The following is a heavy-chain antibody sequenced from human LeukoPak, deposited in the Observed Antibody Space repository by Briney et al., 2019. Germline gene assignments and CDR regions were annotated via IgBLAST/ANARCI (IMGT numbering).Heavy chain of an antibody. D-gene: IGHD2-21*01. J-gene: IGHJ5*02. CDR3: ARDLGKGNLGDS. Sequence: SVKVSCKASAGTFNNYAISWVRQAPGQGLEWMGGIIPVFGTAHYGQNFQGRVTITTDEFTSTVYMEFIRLRSEDTAVYYCARDLGKGNLGDSWGQGTLVTVSS. CDR2: IIPVFGTA. CDR1: AGTFNNYA. V-gene: IGHV1-69*05.